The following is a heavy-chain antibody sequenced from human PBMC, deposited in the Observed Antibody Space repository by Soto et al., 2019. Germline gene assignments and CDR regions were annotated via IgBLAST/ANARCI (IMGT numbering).Heavy chain of an antibody. J-gene: IGHJ4*02. CDR2: IDGAAATT. D-gene: IGHD1-26*01. CDR1: GFTFNNKW. CDR3: ARGGAMGVDY. Sequence: PGGSLRLSCTASGFTFNNKWMHWVRQAPGKGLVWLSRIDGAAATTNYADSVKGRFTISRDNAKNIVFLHVNGLTDGDTAVYYCARGGAMGVDYWGQGTLVPSPQ. V-gene: IGHV3-74*01.